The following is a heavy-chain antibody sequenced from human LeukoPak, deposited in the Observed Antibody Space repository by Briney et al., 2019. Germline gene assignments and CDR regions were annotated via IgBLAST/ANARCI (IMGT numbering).Heavy chain of an antibody. J-gene: IGHJ5*02. D-gene: IGHD5-24*01. CDR3: ASRDGYNGWFDP. V-gene: IGHV4-30-2*01. Sequence: SETLSLTCAVSGGSISSGGYPWSWIRQPPGKGLEWIGYIYHSGSTYYNPSLKSRVTISVDRSKNQFSLKLSSVTAADTAVYYCASRDGYNGWFDPWGQGTLVTVSS. CDR1: GGSISSGGYP. CDR2: IYHSGST.